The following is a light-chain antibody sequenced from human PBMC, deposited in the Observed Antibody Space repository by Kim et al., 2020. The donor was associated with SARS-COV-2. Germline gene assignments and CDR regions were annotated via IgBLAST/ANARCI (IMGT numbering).Light chain of an antibody. J-gene: IGKJ2*01. V-gene: IGKV1-5*03. Sequence: DIQMTQSPSTLSASVGDRVTITCRASQSISSWLAWYQQKPGKAPTLLIYKASSSESGVPSRFSGSGSGTVFTLTISILQPDDFATYYCQQYNSYSSTFGQGTSLEIK. CDR1: QSISSW. CDR3: QQYNSYSST. CDR2: KAS.